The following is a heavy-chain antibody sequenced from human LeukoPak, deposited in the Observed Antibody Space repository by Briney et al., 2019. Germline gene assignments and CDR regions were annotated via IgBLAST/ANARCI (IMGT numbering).Heavy chain of an antibody. CDR3: GMSGDRVPLQDDVFDV. D-gene: IGHD1-26*01. J-gene: IGHJ3*01. V-gene: IGHV5-51*01. CDR1: GYSFTSYC. Sequence: GESLKISCTVSGYSFTSYCIGWVRQMPGKGLEWMGIIYPGDSGPTYSPSFQGQVTISVDKSINTAYLQWSSLQASDTAMYYCGMSGDRVPLQDDVFDVCGQGTMVTVST. CDR2: IYPGDSGP.